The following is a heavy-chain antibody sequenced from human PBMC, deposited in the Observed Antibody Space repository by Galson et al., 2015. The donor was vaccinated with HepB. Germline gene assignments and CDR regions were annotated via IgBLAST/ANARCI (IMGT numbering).Heavy chain of an antibody. D-gene: IGHD3-3*01. CDR1: GFTVSSSY. CDR3: ARDWSGRESSGWELDH. V-gene: IGHV3-66*01. Sequence: SLRLSCAASGFTVSSSYMNWVRQAPGKGLEWVSLTSSGGSTNYADSVKGRFTISRDNSKNTLYLQMNSLRDEDTAVYYCARDWSGRESSGWELDHWGQGTLVTVSS. J-gene: IGHJ4*02. CDR2: TSSGGST.